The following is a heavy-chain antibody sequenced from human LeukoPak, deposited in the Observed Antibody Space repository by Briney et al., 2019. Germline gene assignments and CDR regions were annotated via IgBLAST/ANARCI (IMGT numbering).Heavy chain of an antibody. CDR3: ARGSSLEDPNGAFDI. D-gene: IGHD1-1*01. CDR2: IRYDGNNK. CDR1: GFIFSSYG. Sequence: PGGSLRLSCAASGFIFSSYGMHWVRQAPGKGLEWVTFIRYDGNNKYYADSVKGRFTISRDNSKNTLYLQMNSLRAENTAVYYCARGSSLEDPNGAFDIWGQGTMVTVSS. J-gene: IGHJ3*02. V-gene: IGHV3-30*02.